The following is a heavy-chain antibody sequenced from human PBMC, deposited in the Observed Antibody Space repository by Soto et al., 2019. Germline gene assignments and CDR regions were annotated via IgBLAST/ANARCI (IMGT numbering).Heavy chain of an antibody. CDR3: AKAVGNYDFWSGYYH. CDR1: GFSFDDYA. Sequence: PGGSLRLSCAASGFSFDDYAMYWVRQAPGKGLDWVSGISWNSGTIGYADSVKGRFTISRDNAENSLYLQMNSLRAEDTALYYCAKAVGNYDFWSGYYHWGQGTLVTVSS. D-gene: IGHD3-3*01. J-gene: IGHJ5*02. V-gene: IGHV3-9*01. CDR2: ISWNSGTI.